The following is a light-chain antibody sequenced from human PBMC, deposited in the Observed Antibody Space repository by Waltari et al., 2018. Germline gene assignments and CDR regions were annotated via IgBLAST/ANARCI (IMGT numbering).Light chain of an antibody. CDR3: CSYAGSSTFA. V-gene: IGLV2-23*02. Sequence: QSALTQPSSVSGSPGTSITISCTGTSSDVGDYNYVSWYQQYPGKAPKLMIYDVTKRPSGVSNRFSGSKSGNTASLTISGLQAEDEGDYYCCSYAGSSTFAFGGGTKLTVL. CDR1: SSDVGDYNY. CDR2: DVT. J-gene: IGLJ2*01.